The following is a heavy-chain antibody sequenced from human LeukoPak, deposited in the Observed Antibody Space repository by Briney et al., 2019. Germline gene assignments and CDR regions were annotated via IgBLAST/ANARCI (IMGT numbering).Heavy chain of an antibody. V-gene: IGHV3-11*01. D-gene: IGHD3-16*02. CDR3: ATQYDYVWGSYRPDAFDI. CDR1: GFTFSDYY. J-gene: IGHJ3*02. Sequence: GGSLRLSCAASGFTFSDYYMTWIRQAPGKGLEWVAYISNTIGTIYCADSVKGRFTISRDNSKNTLYLQMNSLRAEDTAVYYCATQYDYVWGSYRPDAFDIWGQGTMVTVSS. CDR2: ISNTIGTI.